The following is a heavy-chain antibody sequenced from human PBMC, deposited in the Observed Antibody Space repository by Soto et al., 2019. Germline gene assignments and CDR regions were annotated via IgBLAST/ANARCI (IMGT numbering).Heavy chain of an antibody. V-gene: IGHV5-51*01. D-gene: IGHD3-10*01. J-gene: IGHJ6*02. CDR1: GYTFTNYW. CDR3: ARQENYGSSYGLDV. CDR2: IYPGDPET. Sequence: VDSLKVTCKGSGYTFTNYWICWVRKMPGKGLEWMGIIYPGDPETRYSPSFRGQVTISADKSISTAYLQWSSLKASDTAMYYCARQENYGSSYGLDVWGLGTTVTVSS.